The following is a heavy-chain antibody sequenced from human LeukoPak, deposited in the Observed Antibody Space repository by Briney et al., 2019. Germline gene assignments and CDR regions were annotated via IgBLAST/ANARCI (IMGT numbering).Heavy chain of an antibody. CDR3: AREWVRGVIIRRFDY. CDR1: GFTFTNYA. V-gene: IGHV3-7*01. J-gene: IGHJ4*02. Sequence: QPGGSLRLSCAASGFTFTNYAMSWVRQAPGKGLEWVANIKQDGSEKYYVDSVKGRFTISRDNAKNSLYLQMNSLRAEDTAVYYCAREWVRGVIIRRFDYWGQGTLVTVSS. D-gene: IGHD3-10*01. CDR2: IKQDGSEK.